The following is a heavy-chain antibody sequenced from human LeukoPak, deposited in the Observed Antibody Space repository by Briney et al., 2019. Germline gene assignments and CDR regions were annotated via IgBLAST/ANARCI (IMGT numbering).Heavy chain of an antibody. Sequence: SETLSLTCTVSGGSISSHYWGWIRQPPGKGLEWIGYVQDSGSTNHNPSLKSRVTISLDTSRNHVSLKLTSVTAADTAVYYCARGGSSGSSNWFDPWGQGILVTVSS. CDR2: VQDSGST. CDR1: GGSISSHY. J-gene: IGHJ5*02. V-gene: IGHV4-59*11. D-gene: IGHD5-12*01. CDR3: ARGGSSGSSNWFDP.